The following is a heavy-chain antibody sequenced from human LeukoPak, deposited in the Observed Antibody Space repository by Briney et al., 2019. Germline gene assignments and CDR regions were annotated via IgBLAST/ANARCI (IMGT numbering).Heavy chain of an antibody. D-gene: IGHD6-13*01. CDR3: AGADASTWHGAKY. Sequence: GGSLRLSCEASGFTFSSYAMSWVRQAPGKGLEWVSLIYTGGTTYYADSVQDRFTISRDTSKNIVYLQMNSLSAEDTAVYYCAGADASTWHGAKYWGQGTLVTVSS. J-gene: IGHJ4*02. CDR1: GFTFSSYA. CDR2: IYTGGTT. V-gene: IGHV3-66*01.